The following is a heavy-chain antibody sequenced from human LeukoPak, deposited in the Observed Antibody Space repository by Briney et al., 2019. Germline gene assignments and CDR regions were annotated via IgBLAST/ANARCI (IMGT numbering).Heavy chain of an antibody. Sequence: MPSETLSLTCTVSGGSISGYYWTWIRQPPGKGLEWIGYIYYTGSTNYNPSLKSRVTISVDTSKNQFSLNLSSVTAADTALYYCARFDRDGYNLDYWGQGTLVTASS. J-gene: IGHJ4*02. D-gene: IGHD5-24*01. V-gene: IGHV4-59*01. CDR1: GGSISGYY. CDR3: ARFDRDGYNLDY. CDR2: IYYTGST.